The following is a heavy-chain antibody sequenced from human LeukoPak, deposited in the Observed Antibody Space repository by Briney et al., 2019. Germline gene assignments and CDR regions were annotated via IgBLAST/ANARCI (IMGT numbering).Heavy chain of an antibody. J-gene: IGHJ5*02. V-gene: IGHV4-39*01. Sequence: PSETLSLTCTVSGGSISSSSYYWGWIRQPPGKGLEWIGSIYYSGSTYYNPSLKSRVTISVDTSKNQFSLKLSSVTAADTAVYYCARGGAARWFDPWGRGTLVTVSS. CDR3: ARGGAARWFDP. D-gene: IGHD6-13*01. CDR1: GGSISSSSYY. CDR2: IYYSGST.